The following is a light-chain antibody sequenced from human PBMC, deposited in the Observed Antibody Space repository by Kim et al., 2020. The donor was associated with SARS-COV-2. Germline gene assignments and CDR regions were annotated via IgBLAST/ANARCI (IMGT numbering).Light chain of an antibody. CDR3: QQSYSNPLT. CDR1: QTISSY. CDR2: ESS. J-gene: IGKJ2*01. Sequence: SASVGDTVTLTCRASQTISSYLNWDQQKPGKAPKFLIYESSTLQSGVPSRFSGRRSGTEFTLTISDLQPEDFAIYYCQQSYSNPLTFGQGTKLEI. V-gene: IGKV1-39*01.